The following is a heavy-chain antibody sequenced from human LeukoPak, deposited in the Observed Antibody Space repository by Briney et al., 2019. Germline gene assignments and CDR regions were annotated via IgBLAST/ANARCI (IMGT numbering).Heavy chain of an antibody. J-gene: IGHJ4*02. CDR2: IYYSGST. D-gene: IGHD3-3*01. Sequence: PSETLSLTCTVSGGSISSCYWSWIRQPPGKGLEWTGYIYYSGSTYYNPSLKSRVTISVDTSKNQFSLKLSSVTAADTAVYYCARVSYDFWSGYYVDYWGQGTLVTVSS. CDR1: GGSISSCY. V-gene: IGHV4-59*01. CDR3: ARVSYDFWSGYYVDY.